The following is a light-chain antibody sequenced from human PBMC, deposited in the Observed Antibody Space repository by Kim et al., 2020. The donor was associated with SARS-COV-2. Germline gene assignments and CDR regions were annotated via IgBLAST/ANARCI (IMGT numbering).Light chain of an antibody. CDR2: HAS. J-gene: IGKJ2*03. V-gene: IGKV1-17*03. Sequence: SASVGDRVTITCRASQDINRFLAWFQQKPGKVPKRLIYHASTLQSGVPSRFSGSGSGTEFSLTISSLQPEDFATYYCLQHKSYPYSFGQGTKLDI. CDR1: QDINRF. CDR3: LQHKSYPYS.